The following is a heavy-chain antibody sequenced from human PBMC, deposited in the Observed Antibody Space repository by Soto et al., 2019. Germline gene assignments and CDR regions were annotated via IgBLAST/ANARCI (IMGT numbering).Heavy chain of an antibody. D-gene: IGHD3-22*01. CDR1: GITISNYP. J-gene: IGHJ4*02. Sequence: EVQLLESGGGLVQPGGSLRLSCAASGITISNYPMSWVRQAPGKGLDWVSGISGSGDRTYYADSAKGRFTISKDISRNSLSLQLESLGVEDTAVYFCVKDDGGYPSTAPHWGQGTLVSVSS. V-gene: IGHV3-23*01. CDR2: ISGSGDRT. CDR3: VKDDGGYPSTAPH.